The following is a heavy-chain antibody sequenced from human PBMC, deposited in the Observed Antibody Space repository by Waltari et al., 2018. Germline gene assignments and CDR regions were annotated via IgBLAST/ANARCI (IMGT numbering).Heavy chain of an antibody. CDR3: ARPMWCSSTTCSGPMDV. J-gene: IGHJ6*02. V-gene: IGHV4-34*01. CDR1: GGSLSNYY. CDR2: IDQSGRT. D-gene: IGHD2-2*01. Sequence: QVQLQQWGAGLLKPSETLSLTCAVYGGSLSNYYWSWIRQPPGKGLEWIGEIDQSGRTKYTPSFKSRVIISLDTSKNQFSLRLRSGTAADTAIYSCARPMWCSSTTCSGPMDVWGQGTTATVSS.